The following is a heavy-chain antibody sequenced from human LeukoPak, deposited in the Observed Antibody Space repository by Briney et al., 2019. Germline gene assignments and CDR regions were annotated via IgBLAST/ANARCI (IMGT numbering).Heavy chain of an antibody. V-gene: IGHV1-8*01. J-gene: IGHJ4*02. CDR2: MNPNSGNT. CDR1: GYTFTSYD. D-gene: IGHD5-24*01. CDR3: ARGRRQVVESVLYYFDY. Sequence: GASVKVSCKASGYTFTSYDINWVRQATGQGLEWMGWMNPNSGNTGYAQKFQGRVTMTRNTSISTAYMELSSLRSEDTAVYYCARGRRQVVESVLYYFDYWGQGTLVTVSS.